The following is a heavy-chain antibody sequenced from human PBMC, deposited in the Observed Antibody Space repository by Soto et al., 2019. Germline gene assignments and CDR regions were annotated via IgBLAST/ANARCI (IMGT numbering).Heavy chain of an antibody. CDR3: ARGGSSGWYLG. J-gene: IGHJ4*02. V-gene: IGHV3-33*01. CDR2: IWYDGSNK. D-gene: IGHD6-19*01. CDR1: GFTFSSYG. Sequence: QVQLVESGGGVVQPGRSLRLSCAASGFTFSSYGMHWVRQAPGKGLEWVAVIWYDGSNKYYADSVKGRFTISRDNSKNTLYLQMNSLRAEDTAVYYCARGGSSGWYLGWGQGTLVTVSS.